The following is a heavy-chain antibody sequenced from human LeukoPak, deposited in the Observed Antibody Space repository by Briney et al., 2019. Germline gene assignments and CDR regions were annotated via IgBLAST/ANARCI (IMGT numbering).Heavy chain of an antibody. CDR3: ARAGVVTANYFDY. V-gene: IGHV1-46*01. J-gene: IGHJ4*02. D-gene: IGHD2-21*02. CDR2: FNPSGGST. Sequence: ASVKVSCKASGYTFSSYYMHWVRQAPGQGLEWMGIFNPSGGSTSYAQKFQGRVTMTRDTSTSTVYMELGSLRSEDTAVYYCARAGVVTANYFDYWAQGTLVTVSS. CDR1: GYTFSSYY.